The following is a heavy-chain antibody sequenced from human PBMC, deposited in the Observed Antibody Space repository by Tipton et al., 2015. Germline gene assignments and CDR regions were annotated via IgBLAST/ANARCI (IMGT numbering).Heavy chain of an antibody. V-gene: IGHV3-21*01. J-gene: IGHJ4*02. CDR1: GFTFSNYG. Sequence: SLRLSCAASGFTFSNYGMNWVRQAPGKGLEWVSSISGSSYDMYYTDSVKGRFTISRDSAKNSLYLQMNNLRLEDTAVYYCAGVAYDSSGYYFDYWGQGTLVTVSS. CDR2: ISGSSYDM. D-gene: IGHD3-22*01. CDR3: AGVAYDSSGYYFDY.